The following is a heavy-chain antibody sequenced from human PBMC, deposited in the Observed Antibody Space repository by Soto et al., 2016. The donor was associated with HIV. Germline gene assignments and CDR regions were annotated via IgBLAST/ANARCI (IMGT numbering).Heavy chain of an antibody. Sequence: EVQLLESGGGLVQPGGSLRLSCAASGFTFSSYAMSWVRQAPGKGLEWVSAISGSGGSTYYADSVKGRFTISRDNSKNTLYLQMNSLRAEDTAVYYCAKNGYSSNREFYYYYMDVWGKGTTVTVSS. CDR2: ISGSGGST. J-gene: IGHJ6*03. CDR1: GFTFSSYA. CDR3: AKNGYSSNREFYYYYMDV. D-gene: IGHD6-13*01. V-gene: IGHV3-23*01.